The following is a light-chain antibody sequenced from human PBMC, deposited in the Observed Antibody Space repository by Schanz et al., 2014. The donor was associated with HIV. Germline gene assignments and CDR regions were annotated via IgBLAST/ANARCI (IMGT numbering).Light chain of an antibody. J-gene: IGKJ3*01. CDR2: GAS. CDR1: QSVSSD. Sequence: EIVLTQSPGTLSVSPGERATLSCRASQSVSSDLAWYQQKPGQVPRLLIYGASNRATGIPDRFSGSGSGTDFTLTISRLEPEDFAVYYCQQYGSSPLFGPGTKVDIK. V-gene: IGKV3-20*01. CDR3: QQYGSSPL.